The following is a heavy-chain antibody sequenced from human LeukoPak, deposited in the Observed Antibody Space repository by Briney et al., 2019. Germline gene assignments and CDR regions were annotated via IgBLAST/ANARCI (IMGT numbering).Heavy chain of an antibody. D-gene: IGHD6-19*01. V-gene: IGHV4-61*02. CDR2: IYTSGST. CDR1: GDSITSGTYY. Sequence: SETLSLTCTVSGDSITSGTYYWTWLRQPAGKGLEWIGRIYTSGSTNYKPSLKSRVTISVDTSKNQISLRLTSVTAADTAVYYCARDREGTSVWPRRNYYYMDVWGKGTTVTISS. CDR3: ARDREGTSVWPRRNYYYMDV. J-gene: IGHJ6*03.